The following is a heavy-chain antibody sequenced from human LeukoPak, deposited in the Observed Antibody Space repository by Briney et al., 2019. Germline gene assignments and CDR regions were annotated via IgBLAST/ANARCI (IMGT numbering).Heavy chain of an antibody. D-gene: IGHD5-12*01. CDR2: ISAYNGNT. CDR1: GYTFTSYG. CDR3: ARDGGSGYQNYYYYYYMDV. J-gene: IGHJ6*03. Sequence: ASVKVSCKASGYTFTSYGISWVRQAPGQGLEWMGWISAYNGNTNYAQKLQGRVTMTTDTSTSTAYMELRSLRSDDTAVYYCARDGGSGYQNYYYYYYMDVWGKGTTVTVSS. V-gene: IGHV1-18*01.